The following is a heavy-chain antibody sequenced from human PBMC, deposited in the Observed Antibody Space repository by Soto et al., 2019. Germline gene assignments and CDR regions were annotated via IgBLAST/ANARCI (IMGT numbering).Heavy chain of an antibody. Sequence: GGSLRLSCAASGFTFSSYVMSWVRQAPGTGLEWVSGISGSGGSTYYADSVKGRFTISRDNSKNTLYLQMNSLRAEDTAVYYCARDYYRFNSGYGFSMDVWGQGTTVTVSS. CDR1: GFTFSSYV. V-gene: IGHV3-23*01. D-gene: IGHD5-12*01. J-gene: IGHJ6*02. CDR2: ISGSGGST. CDR3: ARDYYRFNSGYGFSMDV.